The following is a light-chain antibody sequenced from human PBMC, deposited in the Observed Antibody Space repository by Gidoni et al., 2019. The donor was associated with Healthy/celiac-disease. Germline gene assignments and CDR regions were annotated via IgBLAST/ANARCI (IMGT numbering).Light chain of an antibody. J-gene: IGKJ1*01. CDR1: QSILYSSNNKNY. CDR3: QQYYSTPWT. Sequence: GSLGERATINCKSSQSILYSSNNKNYLAWYQQQPGHPPKLLIYWASTRESGVPDRFSGSGSGTDFTLTISSLQAEDVAVYYCQQYYSTPWTFGQXTKVEIK. CDR2: WAS. V-gene: IGKV4-1*01.